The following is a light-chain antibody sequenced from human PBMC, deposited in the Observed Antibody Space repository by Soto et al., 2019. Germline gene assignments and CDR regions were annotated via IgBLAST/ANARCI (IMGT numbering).Light chain of an antibody. V-gene: IGLV2-14*01. CDR3: SSYTTTTAWV. CDR2: EVS. J-gene: IGLJ3*02. CDR1: SSDVGGYNY. Sequence: QSALTQPRSVSGSPGQSVTISCTGTSSDVGGYNYVSWYQQHPGKAPKLIIYEVSNRPSGVSDRFSGSKSGNTASLTISGLQAEDEADYHCSSYTTTTAWVFGGGTKLTVL.